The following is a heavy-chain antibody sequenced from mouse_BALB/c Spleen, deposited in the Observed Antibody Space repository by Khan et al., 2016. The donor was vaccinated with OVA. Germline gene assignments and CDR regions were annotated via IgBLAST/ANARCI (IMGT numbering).Heavy chain of an antibody. CDR1: GFSLTNYG. CDR2: IWSDGST. D-gene: IGHD2-10*01. Sequence: QVQLKESGPGLAAPSQSLSITCTISGFSLTNYGVHWVRQPPGKGLEWLVVIWSDGSTTYNSAFKSRLTITQDNSQRPVFLKMNSLQTDDTAIYFCARQPYYHYDIMDYWGQGTSVTVSS. V-gene: IGHV2-6-1*01. CDR3: ARQPYYHYDIMDY. J-gene: IGHJ4*01.